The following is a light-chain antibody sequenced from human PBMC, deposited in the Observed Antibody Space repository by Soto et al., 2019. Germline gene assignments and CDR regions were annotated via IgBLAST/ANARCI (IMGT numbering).Light chain of an antibody. V-gene: IGLV2-14*01. Sequence: QSVLTQPASVSGSSGQSITISCTGTSSGIRDYKYVSWYQQLPGNAPKLIMYEVSNRPSGISNRFSCSKSGNTASLTISGLQVEDEAEYFCFSFTTTSTHVFGTGTKVTVL. CDR3: FSFTTTSTHV. J-gene: IGLJ1*01. CDR2: EVS. CDR1: SSGIRDYKY.